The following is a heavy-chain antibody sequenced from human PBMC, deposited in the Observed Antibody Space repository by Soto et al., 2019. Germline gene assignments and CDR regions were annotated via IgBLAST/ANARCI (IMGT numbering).Heavy chain of an antibody. Sequence: GGSLRLSCAASGFTFSSYSMNWVRQAPGKGLEWVSYISSSSSTIYYADSVKGRFTISRDNAKNSLYLQMNSLRAEDTAVYYCARVYGDYVPWYMDVWGKGTTVTVSS. CDR1: GFTFSSYS. J-gene: IGHJ6*03. D-gene: IGHD4-17*01. CDR3: ARVYGDYVPWYMDV. CDR2: ISSSSSTI. V-gene: IGHV3-48*01.